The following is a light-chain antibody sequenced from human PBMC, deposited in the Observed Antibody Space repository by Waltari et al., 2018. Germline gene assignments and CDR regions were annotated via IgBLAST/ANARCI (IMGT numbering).Light chain of an antibody. CDR1: SSAVGGYNY. J-gene: IGLJ2*01. CDR2: EVS. V-gene: IGLV2-8*01. Sequence: QSALTQPPSASGSPGQSVTISCTGTSSAVGGYNYVSWYQQHPGKAPKLMIYEVSKRPSGFPDGFSGSKSGNTASLTVAGLQAEDEADYYCSSDAGSNNLVFGGGTKLTVL. CDR3: SSDAGSNNLV.